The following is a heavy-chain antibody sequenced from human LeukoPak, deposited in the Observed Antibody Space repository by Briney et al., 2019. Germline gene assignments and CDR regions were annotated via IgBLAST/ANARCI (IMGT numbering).Heavy chain of an antibody. CDR3: ATPARAFGY. CDR2: ISYDGSNK. Sequence: GGSLRLSCAASGFTFSSYAMHWVRQAPGRGLEWVAVISYDGSNKYYADSVKGRFTISRDNSKNTLYLQMNSLRAEDTAVYYCATPARAFGYWGQGTLVTVSS. J-gene: IGHJ4*02. CDR1: GFTFSSYA. V-gene: IGHV3-30-3*01.